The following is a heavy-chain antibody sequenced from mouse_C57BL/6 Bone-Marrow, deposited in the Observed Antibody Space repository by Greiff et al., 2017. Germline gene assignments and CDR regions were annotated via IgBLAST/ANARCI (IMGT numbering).Heavy chain of an antibody. Sequence: VQLQQPGAELVKPGASVKLSCKASGYTFTSYWMHWVKQRPGQGLEWIGMIHPNSGSTNYNEKFKSKATLTVDKSSSTAYMQLSSLTSEDSAVYYCARPIYYYGSSYLYYAMDYWGQGTSVTVSS. J-gene: IGHJ4*01. V-gene: IGHV1-64*01. CDR3: ARPIYYYGSSYLYYAMDY. D-gene: IGHD1-1*01. CDR2: IHPNSGST. CDR1: GYTFTSYW.